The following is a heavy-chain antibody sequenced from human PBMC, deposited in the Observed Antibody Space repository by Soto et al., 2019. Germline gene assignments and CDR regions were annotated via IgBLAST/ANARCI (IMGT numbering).Heavy chain of an antibody. CDR2: IIPISGTV. Sequence: SLNVSCKTSVCTLSVYSISRVRQAPGQGLEWMGGIIPISGTVNYAQKFQGRVTITADKSTSTAYMELSSLRSEDTAVYYCERVVNSGMDVWGQGTTVTVSS. CDR3: ERVVNSGMDV. D-gene: IGHD2-15*01. V-gene: IGHV1-69*06. J-gene: IGHJ6*02. CDR1: VCTLSVYS.